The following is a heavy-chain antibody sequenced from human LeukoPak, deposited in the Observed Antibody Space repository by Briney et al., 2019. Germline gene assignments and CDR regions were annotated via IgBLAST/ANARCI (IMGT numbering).Heavy chain of an antibody. J-gene: IGHJ4*02. Sequence: ASVKVSCKASGGTFSNYAINWVRQAPGQGLEWMGGITPIFGTANYVQKFQGRVTITADESTSTAYMELSRLRAEDTAIYYCARASSDDTAMATPFAYWGQGTLVTVSP. CDR1: GGTFSNYA. CDR3: ARASSDDTAMATPFAY. CDR2: ITPIFGTA. D-gene: IGHD5-18*01. V-gene: IGHV1-69*13.